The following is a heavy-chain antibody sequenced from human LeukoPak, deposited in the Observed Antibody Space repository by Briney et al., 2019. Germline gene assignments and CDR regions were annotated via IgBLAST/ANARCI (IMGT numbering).Heavy chain of an antibody. D-gene: IGHD6-19*01. Sequence: SETLSLTCGVAGYSISSTYYWGWIRQPPGKGLEWIGSIYHSGSTYYNPSLKSRVTISVDTSKNQFSLKLSSVTAADTAVYYCARKTSSGWYYFDYWGQGTLVTVSS. J-gene: IGHJ4*02. V-gene: IGHV4-38-2*01. CDR1: GYSISSTYY. CDR2: IYHSGST. CDR3: ARKTSSGWYYFDY.